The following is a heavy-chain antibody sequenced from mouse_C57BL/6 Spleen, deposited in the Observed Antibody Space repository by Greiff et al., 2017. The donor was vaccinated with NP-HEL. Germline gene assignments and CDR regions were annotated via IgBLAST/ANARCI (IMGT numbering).Heavy chain of an antibody. Sequence: VQLQQTGPELVKPGASVKLSCKASGYTFTSYDINWVKQRPGQGLEWIGWIYPRDGSTKYNEKFKGKATLTVDTSSSTAYMELHSLTSEDSAVYFCARVGGYDVRYYAMDYWGQGTSVTVSS. J-gene: IGHJ4*01. CDR3: ARVGGYDVRYYAMDY. D-gene: IGHD2-2*01. V-gene: IGHV1-85*01. CDR1: GYTFTSYD. CDR2: IYPRDGST.